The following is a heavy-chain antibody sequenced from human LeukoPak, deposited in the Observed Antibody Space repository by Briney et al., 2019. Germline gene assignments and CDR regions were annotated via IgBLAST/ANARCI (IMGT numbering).Heavy chain of an antibody. V-gene: IGHV4-59*01. Sequence: SETLSHTSTVSRGSISSYYWSWIRQPPGKGLEWIGYIYYSGSTNYNPSLKSRVTISVDTSKNPFSLKLSSVTAADTAVYYCARDRRSAAGMDVWGQGTTVTVSS. CDR2: IYYSGST. J-gene: IGHJ6*02. CDR3: ARDRRSAAGMDV. CDR1: RGSISSYY. D-gene: IGHD3-3*01.